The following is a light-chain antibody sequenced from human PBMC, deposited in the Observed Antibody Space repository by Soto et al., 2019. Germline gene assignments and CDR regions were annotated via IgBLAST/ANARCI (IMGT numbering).Light chain of an antibody. J-gene: IGLJ2*01. V-gene: IGLV1-51*01. Sequence: QSVLTQPPSVCATPGQKVTISCSGSSSNIGNNYVSWYRQLPGTAPQLLIYDNYKRPSGIPDRFSGSKSGTSATLGITGLQTGDEADYYCATWDSSLSAVVVGGGTKLTVL. CDR2: DNY. CDR1: SSNIGNNY. CDR3: ATWDSSLSAVV.